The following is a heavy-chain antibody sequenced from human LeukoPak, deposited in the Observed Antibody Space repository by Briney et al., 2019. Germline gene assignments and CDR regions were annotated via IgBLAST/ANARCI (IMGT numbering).Heavy chain of an antibody. D-gene: IGHD3/OR15-3a*01. CDR1: GFTFRNHA. CDR2: INSNGDTT. CDR3: AREERGLAIDY. Sequence: PGGSLRLSCAASGFTFRNHAMHWVRQAPGKGLEYVSAINSNGDTTYYGDSVKGRFTISRDNSKSTLFLQMGSLRPADTAVYYCAREERGLAIDYWGQGALATVSS. V-gene: IGHV3-64*02. J-gene: IGHJ4*02.